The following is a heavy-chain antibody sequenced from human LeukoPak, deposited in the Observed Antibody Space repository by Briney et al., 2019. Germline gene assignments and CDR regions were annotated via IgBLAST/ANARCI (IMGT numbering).Heavy chain of an antibody. Sequence: SETLSLTCTVSGGSISSSSYYWGWIRQPPGKGLEWIGSIYYSGSTYYNPSLKSRVTISVDTSKNQFSLKLSSVTAADTAVYYCARLRVTTSRIRITMVRGVTWFDPWGQGTLVTVSS. D-gene: IGHD3-10*01. CDR3: ARLRVTTSRIRITMVRGVTWFDP. CDR1: GGSISSSSYY. V-gene: IGHV4-39*07. J-gene: IGHJ5*02. CDR2: IYYSGST.